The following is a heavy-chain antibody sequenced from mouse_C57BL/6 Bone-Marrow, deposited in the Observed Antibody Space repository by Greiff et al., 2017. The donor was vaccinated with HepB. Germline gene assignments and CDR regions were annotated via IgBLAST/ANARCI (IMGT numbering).Heavy chain of an antibody. J-gene: IGHJ4*01. Sequence: DVQLVESGGGLVQPGGSLKLSCAASGFTFSDYGMAWVRQAPRKGPEWVAFISNLAYSIYYADTVTGRFTISRENAKNTLYLEMSSLRSEDTAMYYCARLSYGYHHWGQGTSVTVSS. CDR2: ISNLAYSI. V-gene: IGHV5-15*01. D-gene: IGHD2-2*01. CDR1: GFTFSDYG. CDR3: ARLSYGYHH.